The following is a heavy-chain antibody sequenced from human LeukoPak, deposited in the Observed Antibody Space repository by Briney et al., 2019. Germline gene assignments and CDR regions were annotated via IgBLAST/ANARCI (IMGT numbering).Heavy chain of an antibody. D-gene: IGHD3-22*01. CDR2: IYYSGST. CDR1: GGSISSGDYY. CDR3: ARGGLDYYDSSGYYPRGGFDY. V-gene: IGHV4-30-4*01. Sequence: SETLSLTCTVSGGSISSGDYYWSWIRQPPGKGLEWIGYIYYSGSTNYNPSLKSRVTISVDTSKNQFSLKLSSVTAADTAVYYCARGGLDYYDSSGYYPRGGFDYWGQGTLVTVSS. J-gene: IGHJ4*02.